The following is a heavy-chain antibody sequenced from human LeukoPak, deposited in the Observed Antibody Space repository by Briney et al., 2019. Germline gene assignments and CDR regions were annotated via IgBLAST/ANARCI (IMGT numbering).Heavy chain of an antibody. CDR2: ISSSGSTI. CDR3: ARDQPIGYNYGYPFDN. D-gene: IGHD5-18*01. Sequence: GGSLRLSCAASGFTFRSYSMNWVRQAPGKGLEWVSYISSSGSTIYYADSVKGRFTISRDNAKNSLYLQMNNLRVEDTAVYYCARDQPIGYNYGYPFDNWGQGTLVTVSS. V-gene: IGHV3-48*04. CDR1: GFTFRSYS. J-gene: IGHJ4*02.